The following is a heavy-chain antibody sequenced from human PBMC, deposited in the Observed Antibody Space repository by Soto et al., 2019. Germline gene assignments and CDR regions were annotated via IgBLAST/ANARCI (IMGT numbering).Heavy chain of an antibody. CDR3: ARSQRLFRWVGP. V-gene: IGHV4-34*01. Sequence: QEHLQQWGAGLLKPTETLSLTCAVYGGSFSGHFWSWIRQSPGKGLEWIGEINQGGRTNCNPSLKSRVIMALDTSNNQFSLNFTSVTAADTAIYYCARSQRLFRWVGPWGQGTPVTVSS. CDR1: GGSFSGHF. J-gene: IGHJ5*02. CDR2: INQGGRT.